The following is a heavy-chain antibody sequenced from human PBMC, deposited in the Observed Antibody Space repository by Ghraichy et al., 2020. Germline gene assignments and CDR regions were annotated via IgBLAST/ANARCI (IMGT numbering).Heavy chain of an antibody. Sequence: SETLSLTCTVSGGSISSYYWSWIRQPAGKGLEWIGRVYGSGGTNYNPSLKSRVTMSVDTSKKKFSLKRSPVTAADTVVYYCARSPVDMVAISYFDCWGQGTLVTVSS. J-gene: IGHJ4*02. CDR1: GGSISSYY. V-gene: IGHV4-4*07. CDR2: VYGSGGT. D-gene: IGHD5-12*01. CDR3: ARSPVDMVAISYFDC.